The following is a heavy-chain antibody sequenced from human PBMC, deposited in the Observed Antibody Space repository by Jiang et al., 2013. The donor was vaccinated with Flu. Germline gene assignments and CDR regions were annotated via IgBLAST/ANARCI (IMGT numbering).Heavy chain of an antibody. CDR2: IIPVFGTA. CDR3: ARAPCGGDCYRLSYYYHYGMDV. J-gene: IGHJ6*02. D-gene: IGHD2-21*02. CDR1: GVTLSSYA. V-gene: IGHV1-69*01. Sequence: GAEVKKPGSSVKVSCKASGVTLSSYAISWVRQAPGQGLEWMGGIIPVFGTASYAQKFQGRVAITAADESTSIVYMELNSLRFEDTAVYYCARAPCGGDCYRLSYYYHYGMDVWGQGTTVTVSS.